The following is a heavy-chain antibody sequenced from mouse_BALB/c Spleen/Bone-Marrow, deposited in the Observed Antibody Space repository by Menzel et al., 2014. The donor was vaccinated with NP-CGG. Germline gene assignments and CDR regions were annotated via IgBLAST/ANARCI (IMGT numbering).Heavy chain of an antibody. Sequence: VQLVESGTELAKPGASAKMSCKASGYTFTSYWIHWIKQRPGQGLEWIGYINPITGYTEYNQKFKDKATLTADKSSSTAYIQLSSLTSDDSAVYYCARNYDYDGGYCAMDYWGQGTSVTVSS. D-gene: IGHD2-4*01. J-gene: IGHJ4*01. V-gene: IGHV1-7*01. CDR1: GYTFTSYW. CDR2: INPITGYT. CDR3: ARNYDYDGGYCAMDY.